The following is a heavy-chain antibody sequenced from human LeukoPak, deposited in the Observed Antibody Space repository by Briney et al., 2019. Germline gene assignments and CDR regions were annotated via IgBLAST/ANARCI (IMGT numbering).Heavy chain of an antibody. J-gene: IGHJ6*02. V-gene: IGHV1-18*01. Sequence: ASVKVSCKASGYTFTSYGISWVRQAPGQGLEWMEWISAYNGNTNYAQKLQGRVTMTTDTSTSTAYMELRSLRPDDTAVYYCARDGNRLYCSGGSCYSDYYYGMDVWGQGTTVTVSS. CDR2: ISAYNGNT. CDR1: GYTFTSYG. CDR3: ARDGNRLYCSGGSCYSDYYYGMDV. D-gene: IGHD2-15*01.